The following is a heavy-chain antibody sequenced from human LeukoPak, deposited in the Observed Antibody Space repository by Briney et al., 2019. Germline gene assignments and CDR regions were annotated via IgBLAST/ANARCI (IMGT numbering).Heavy chain of an antibody. CDR3: ARGPYSSSSNAFDI. CDR2: IYYSGST. D-gene: IGHD6-13*01. V-gene: IGHV4-59*01. Sequence: SETLSLTCTVSGGSISSYYWSWIRQPPGKGLEWIGYIYYSGSTNYNPSLKSRVTISVDTSKNQFSLKLSSVTAADTAVYYCARGPYSSSSNAFDIWGQGTMVTVSS. J-gene: IGHJ3*02. CDR1: GGSISSYY.